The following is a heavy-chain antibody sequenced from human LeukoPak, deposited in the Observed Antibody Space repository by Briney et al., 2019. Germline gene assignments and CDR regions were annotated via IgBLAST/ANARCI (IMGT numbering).Heavy chain of an antibody. CDR2: ITPVINTA. V-gene: IGHV1-69*08. CDR3: ARVNLRGSNYNWFDP. CDR1: GGTFLSHT. J-gene: IGHJ5*02. Sequence: SVKVSCKTSGGTFLSHTFIWVRQAPGQGLEWMGKITPVINTANYAQTFQGRVSIYADKSTATVYMDLSGLRPDDTAVYYCARVNLRGSNYNWFDPWGQGTLVTVAS. D-gene: IGHD1-26*01.